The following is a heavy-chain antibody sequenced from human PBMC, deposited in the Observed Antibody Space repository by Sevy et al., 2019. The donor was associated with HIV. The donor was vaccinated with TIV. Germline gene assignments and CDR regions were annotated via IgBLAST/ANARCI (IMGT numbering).Heavy chain of an antibody. D-gene: IGHD5-18*01. J-gene: IGHJ6*02. Sequence: ASVKVSCKASGYTFTSYGISWVRQAPGQGLEWMGWISAYNGNTNYAQKLQGRVTMTTDTSTSTAYMDLRSLRSDDTAVYYCARIGYSYGYGGYYYYYGMDVWGQGTTVTVSS. CDR2: ISAYNGNT. CDR1: GYTFTSYG. V-gene: IGHV1-18*01. CDR3: ARIGYSYGYGGYYYYYGMDV.